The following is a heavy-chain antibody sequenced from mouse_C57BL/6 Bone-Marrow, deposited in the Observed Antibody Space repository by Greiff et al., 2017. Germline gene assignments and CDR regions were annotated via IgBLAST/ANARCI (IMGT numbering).Heavy chain of an antibody. D-gene: IGHD1-1*01. CDR1: GFTFSDYY. CDR3: ARPHYYYGSSFAY. J-gene: IGHJ3*01. Sequence: DVQLVESGGGLVQPGGSLKLSCAASGFTFSDYYMYWVRQTPEKRLEWVAYISNGGGSTYYPDTVKGRFTISRDNAKNTLYLQMSRLKSEDTAMYYCARPHYYYGSSFAYWGQGTLVTVSA. CDR2: ISNGGGST. V-gene: IGHV5-12*01.